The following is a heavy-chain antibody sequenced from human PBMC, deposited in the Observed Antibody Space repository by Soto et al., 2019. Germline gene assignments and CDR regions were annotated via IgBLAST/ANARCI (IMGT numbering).Heavy chain of an antibody. CDR3: ARGHYDILTGYYSYLIDY. Sequence: SETLSLTCTVSGGSVSSGSYYWSWIRQPPGKGLEWIGYIYYSGSTNYNPSLKSRVTISVDTSKNQFSLKLSSVTAADTAVYYFARGHYDILTGYYSYLIDYWGQGTLVTVSS. V-gene: IGHV4-61*01. CDR1: GGSVSSGSYY. CDR2: IYYSGST. D-gene: IGHD3-9*01. J-gene: IGHJ4*02.